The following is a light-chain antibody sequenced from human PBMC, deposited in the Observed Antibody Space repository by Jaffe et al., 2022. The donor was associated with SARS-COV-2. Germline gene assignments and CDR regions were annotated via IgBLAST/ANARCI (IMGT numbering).Light chain of an antibody. CDR2: GAS. CDR3: HQYNNWPPRNT. Sequence: EIVMTQSPATLSVSPGERATLSCRASQSISNNLAWYQQKPGQPPRLLIYGASTRATDIPARFSGSGSGTEFTLTISSLQSEDFAVYYCHQYNNWPPRNTFGQGTKLEL. V-gene: IGKV3-15*01. J-gene: IGKJ2*01. CDR1: QSISNN.